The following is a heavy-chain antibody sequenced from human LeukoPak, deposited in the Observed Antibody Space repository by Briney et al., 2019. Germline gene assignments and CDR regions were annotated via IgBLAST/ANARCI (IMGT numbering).Heavy chain of an antibody. Sequence: GGSLRLSCAASGFTFSSYSMNWVRQAPGKGLEWVSSISSSSSYIYYADSVKGRFAISRDNAKNSLYLQLNSLRAEDTAVYYCAREPVVVTAAAFDIWGQGTTVTVSS. CDR2: ISSSSSYI. J-gene: IGHJ3*02. V-gene: IGHV3-21*01. D-gene: IGHD2-21*02. CDR1: GFTFSSYS. CDR3: AREPVVVTAAAFDI.